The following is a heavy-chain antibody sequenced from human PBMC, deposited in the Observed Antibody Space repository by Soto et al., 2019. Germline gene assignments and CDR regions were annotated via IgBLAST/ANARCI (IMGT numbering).Heavy chain of an antibody. V-gene: IGHV5-51*01. CDR3: ASKEFKYESSGYFY. Sequence: EVQLVQSGAEVKKPGESLKISCKTSGFTFANYWIGWVRQMPGKGLEWMGIIYPGGSDTRYSPSFQGQVTISADKSISTAYLQWSSLKASDTAMYYCASKEFKYESSGYFYWGQGTLVTVSS. J-gene: IGHJ4*02. CDR1: GFTFANYW. D-gene: IGHD3-22*01. CDR2: IYPGGSDT.